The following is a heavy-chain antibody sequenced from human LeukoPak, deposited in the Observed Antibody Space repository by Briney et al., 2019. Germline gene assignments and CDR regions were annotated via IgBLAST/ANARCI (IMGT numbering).Heavy chain of an antibody. J-gene: IGHJ4*02. CDR3: VRDLNY. CDR2: IKSDGGT. Sequence: GGFLRLSCAGSGFTFSNYWMNWVRQAPGKGLVWVSRIKSDGGTSYADSVKGRFTISRDNAKNTLYLQMNSLRAEDTAVYYCVRDLNYWGQGTLVTVSS. CDR1: GFTFSNYW. D-gene: IGHD3-9*01. V-gene: IGHV3-74*01.